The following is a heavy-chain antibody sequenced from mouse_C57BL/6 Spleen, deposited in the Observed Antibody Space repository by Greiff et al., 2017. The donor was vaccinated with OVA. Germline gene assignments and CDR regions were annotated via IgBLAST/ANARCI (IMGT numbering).Heavy chain of an antibody. V-gene: IGHV1-82*01. J-gene: IGHJ4*01. CDR3: ARRGGYYGSSPHYYAMDY. Sequence: QVQLQQSGPELVKPGASVKISCKASGYAFSSSWMNWVKQRPGKGLEWIGRIYPGDGDTNYNGKFKGKATLTADKSSSTAYMQLSSLTSEDSAVYFCARRGGYYGSSPHYYAMDYWGQGTSVTVSS. CDR2: IYPGDGDT. D-gene: IGHD1-1*01. CDR1: GYAFSSSW.